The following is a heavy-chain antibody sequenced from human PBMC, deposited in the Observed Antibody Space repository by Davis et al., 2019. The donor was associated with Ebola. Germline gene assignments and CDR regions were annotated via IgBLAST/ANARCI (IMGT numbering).Heavy chain of an antibody. CDR2: IYPGDSDT. CDR1: AYSFTSYW. Sequence: GESLKISCKASAYSFTSYWIGWVRQRPGKGLEWMGIIYPGDSDTRYSPSFQGQVTISADKSISTAYLQWSSLKASDTAMYYCARRRVIHDLATNDYFDFWGQGTLVTVSS. CDR3: ARRRVIHDLATNDYFDF. J-gene: IGHJ4*02. D-gene: IGHD5-12*01. V-gene: IGHV5-51*01.